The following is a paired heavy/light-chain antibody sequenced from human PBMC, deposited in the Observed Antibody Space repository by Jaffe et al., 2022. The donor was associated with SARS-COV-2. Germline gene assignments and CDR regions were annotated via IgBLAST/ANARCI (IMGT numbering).Light chain of an antibody. CDR1: QSLLHSNGYNY. Sequence: DIVMTQSPLSLPVTPGEPASISCRSSQSLLHSNGYNYLDWYLQKPGQSPQLLIYLGSKRASGVPDRFSGSGSGTDFTLKISRVEAEDVGVYYCMQPLQIALTFGGGTKVEIK. J-gene: IGKJ4*01. CDR3: MQPLQIALT. V-gene: IGKV2-28*01. CDR2: LGS.
Heavy chain of an antibody. Sequence: QVQLVESGGGVVQPGRSLRLSCAASGFTFRSYGMHWVRQAPGKGLEGVAVIWYDGSNKSYRDSVKGRFTISRDNSKNTLYLQMNSLRADDTAVYYCARAADGDYDSVVSNYYYYGLDVWGQGTTVTVSS. CDR2: IWYDGSNK. V-gene: IGHV3-33*01. CDR1: GFTFRSYG. D-gene: IGHD4-17*01. J-gene: IGHJ6*02. CDR3: ARAADGDYDSVVSNYYYYGLDV.